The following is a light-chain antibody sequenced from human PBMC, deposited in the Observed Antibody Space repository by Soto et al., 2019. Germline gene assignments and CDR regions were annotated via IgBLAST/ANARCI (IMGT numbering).Light chain of an antibody. CDR1: RSNIGAGFD. CDR2: ANN. V-gene: IGLV1-40*01. J-gene: IGLJ1*01. Sequence: QAVLTQPPSVSGAPGQRVTISCTGSRSNIGAGFDVHWYQQLPGTAPKLLIYANNNRPSGVPDRFSGSKSGTSASLAITGLQTDDEADYYCQSFDLRDFYVFGSGTKVTVL. CDR3: QSFDLRDFYV.